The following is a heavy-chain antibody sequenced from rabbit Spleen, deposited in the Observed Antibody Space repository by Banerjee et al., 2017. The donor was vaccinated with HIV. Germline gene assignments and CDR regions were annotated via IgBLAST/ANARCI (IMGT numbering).Heavy chain of an antibody. D-gene: IGHD2-1*01. V-gene: IGHV1S40*01. CDR2: IYPIFGRT. CDR3: VRDVGCDEYSEKGYLNL. CDR1: GFSFNSDYY. J-gene: IGHJ4*01. Sequence: QSLEESGGDLVKPGASLTLTCTASGFSFNSDYYICWVRQAPGKGLEWIGYIYPIFGRTYSANCRNGRFTISSHNAQSTLYLQPNSLTAADRATNFGVRDVGCDEYSEKGYLNLWGPGTLVTVS.